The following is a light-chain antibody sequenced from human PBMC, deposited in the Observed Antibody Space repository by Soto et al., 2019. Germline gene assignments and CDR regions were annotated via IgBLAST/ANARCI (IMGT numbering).Light chain of an antibody. CDR1: SSDVGSYSL. CDR3: CSYEGTIWV. Sequence: QSALTQPASASGSPGQSITISCTGTSSDVGSYSLVSWYQQHPGKAPKLMIYEGSKRPSGVSNRFSGSKSGNTASLTISGLQAEYESDYYCCSYEGTIWVFGTGTKLTVL. V-gene: IGLV2-23*01. J-gene: IGLJ1*01. CDR2: EGS.